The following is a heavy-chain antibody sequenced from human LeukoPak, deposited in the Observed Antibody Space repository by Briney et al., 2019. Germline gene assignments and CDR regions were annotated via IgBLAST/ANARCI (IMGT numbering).Heavy chain of an antibody. D-gene: IGHD3-22*01. V-gene: IGHV4-39*01. CDR2: IYYSGSS. J-gene: IGHJ4*02. CDR3: ARGPPLYYYDSSGYYFDY. CDR1: GGSISSSSSY. Sequence: SETLSLTCSVSGGSISSSSSYWGWGRQPPGRGLEWGGSIYYSGSSFDNPALKSRVTISVDTAKKQFSLKQRSVTPADTAVYDCARGPPLYYYDSSGYYFDYWVQGTLVTVSS.